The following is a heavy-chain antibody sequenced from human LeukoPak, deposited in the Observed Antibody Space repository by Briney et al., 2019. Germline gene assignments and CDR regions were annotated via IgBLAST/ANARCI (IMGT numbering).Heavy chain of an antibody. V-gene: IGHV3-30*02. CDR2: IWYDGSEK. D-gene: IGHD6-19*01. CDR1: RFIFRNHG. J-gene: IGHJ4*02. Sequence: GSLRLSCAASRFIFRNHGMHWVRQAPGKGLEWVTFIWYDGSEKYYADSVRGRFTISRDNSKNTVNLQMNSLRTEDTALYFCAKGLSSGWSFYSWARGTLVTVSS. CDR3: AKGLSSGWSFYS.